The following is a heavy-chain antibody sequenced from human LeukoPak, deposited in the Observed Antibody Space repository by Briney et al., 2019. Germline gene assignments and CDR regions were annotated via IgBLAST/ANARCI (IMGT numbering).Heavy chain of an antibody. CDR1: GGTFSSYA. CDR3: ATSASGSSSDY. J-gene: IGHJ4*02. Sequence: ASVKVSCKASGGTFSSYAISWVRQAPGQGLEWMGGIIPIFGTANYAQKFQGRATITTDESTSTAYMELSSLRSEDTAVYYCATSASGSSSDYWGQGTLVTVSS. CDR2: IIPIFGTA. V-gene: IGHV1-69*05. D-gene: IGHD6-6*01.